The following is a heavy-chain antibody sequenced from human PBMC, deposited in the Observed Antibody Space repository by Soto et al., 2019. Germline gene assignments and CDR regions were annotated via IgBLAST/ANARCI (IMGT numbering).Heavy chain of an antibody. J-gene: IGHJ4*02. CDR2: INSDGSGT. D-gene: IGHD6-19*01. Sequence: GGSLRLSCAASGFTFSSYWMHWVRQAPGKGLVWVSRINSDGSGTSYADSVKGRFTISRDNAKNTLYLQMNSLRAEDTAVYYCASIASRYSSGWPNSYYWGQGTLVTVSS. V-gene: IGHV3-74*01. CDR3: ASIASRYSSGWPNSYY. CDR1: GFTFSSYW.